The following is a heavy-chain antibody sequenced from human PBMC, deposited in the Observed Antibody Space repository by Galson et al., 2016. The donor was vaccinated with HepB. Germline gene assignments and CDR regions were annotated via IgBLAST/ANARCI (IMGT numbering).Heavy chain of an antibody. CDR1: GFAFSYYW. D-gene: IGHD6-13*01. CDR2: ISGSGANT. CDR3: ARYSNSWAPFDY. Sequence: SLRLSCAASGFAFSYYWMHWVRQAPGKGLEWVSGISGSGANTHYANAVKGRFTISRDNSNNTLYLQVNSLRAEDTALYFCARYSNSWAPFDYWGQGRLVTVSS. J-gene: IGHJ4*02. V-gene: IGHV3-23*01.